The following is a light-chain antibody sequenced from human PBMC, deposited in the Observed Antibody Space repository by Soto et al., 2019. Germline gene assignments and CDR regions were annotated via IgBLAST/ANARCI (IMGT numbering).Light chain of an antibody. CDR3: XXYGSSPST. J-gene: IGKJ1*01. V-gene: IGKV3-20*01. Sequence: EIVLTQSPGTLSLSPGERATLSCRASQSVSSSYLAWYQQKPGQAPRLLIYGASSRATGIPDRFSGSGSGXXXXXXXXXXXXXXFXVXXXXXYGSSPSTFGQGTKVEIK. CDR1: QSVSSSY. CDR2: GAS.